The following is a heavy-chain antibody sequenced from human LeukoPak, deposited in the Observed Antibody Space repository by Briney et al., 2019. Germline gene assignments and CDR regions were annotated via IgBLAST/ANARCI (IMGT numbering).Heavy chain of an antibody. V-gene: IGHV4-34*01. D-gene: IGHD2-15*01. CDR1: GGSFSGYY. CDR3: ARGSQSLGYCSGGSCRAKIFDY. J-gene: IGHJ4*02. Sequence: SETLSLTCAVYGGSFSGYYWSWIRQLPGKGLEWIGEINHSGSTNYNPSLKSRVTISVDTSKNQFSLKLSSVTAADTAVYYCARGSQSLGYCSGGSCRAKIFDYWGQGTLVTVSS. CDR2: INHSGST.